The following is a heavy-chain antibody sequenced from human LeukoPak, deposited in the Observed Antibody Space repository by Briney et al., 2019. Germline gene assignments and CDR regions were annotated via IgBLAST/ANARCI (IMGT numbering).Heavy chain of an antibody. CDR1: GFTFSSYS. CDR3: AKRLTYCSSTSCYSYYYGMDV. CDR2: ISGSGGST. V-gene: IGHV3-23*01. D-gene: IGHD2-2*01. Sequence: GGSLRLSCAASGFTFSSYSMNWVRQAPGKGLEWVSAISGSGGSTYYADSVKGRFTISRDNSKNTLYLQMNSLRAEDTAVYYCAKRLTYCSSTSCYSYYYGMDVWGQGTTVTVSS. J-gene: IGHJ6*02.